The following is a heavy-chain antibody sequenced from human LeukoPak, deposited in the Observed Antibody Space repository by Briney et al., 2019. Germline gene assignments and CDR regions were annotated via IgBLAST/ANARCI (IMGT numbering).Heavy chain of an antibody. CDR3: AREGRITMVLDP. CDR1: GYTFTSYD. D-gene: IGHD3-10*01. CDR2: MNPNSGNT. V-gene: IGHV1-8*01. Sequence: ASVKVSCKASGYTFTSYDINWVRQATGQGLEWMGWMNPNSGNTGYAQKFQGRVTMTRNTSISTAYMELSSLRSEDTAVYYCAREGRITMVLDPWGQGTLVTVSS. J-gene: IGHJ5*02.